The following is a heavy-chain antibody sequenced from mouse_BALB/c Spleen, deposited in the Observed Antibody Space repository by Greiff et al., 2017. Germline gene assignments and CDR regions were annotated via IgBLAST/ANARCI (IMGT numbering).Heavy chain of an antibody. D-gene: IGHD2-1*01. V-gene: IGHV2-5-1*01. CDR1: GFSLTSYG. CDR3: AKKGGNLYYYAMDY. J-gene: IGHJ4*01. CDR2: IWRGGST. Sequence: VQLKQSGPSLVQPSQSLSITCTVSGFSLTSYGVHWVRQSPGKGLEWLGVIWRGGSTDYNAAFMSRLSITKDNSKSQVFFKMNSLQADDTAIYCCAKKGGNLYYYAMDYWGQGTSVTVSS.